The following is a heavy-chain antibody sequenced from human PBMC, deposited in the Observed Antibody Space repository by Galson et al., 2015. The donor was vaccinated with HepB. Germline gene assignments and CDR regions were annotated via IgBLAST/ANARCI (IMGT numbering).Heavy chain of an antibody. D-gene: IGHD3-3*01. CDR2: INTNTGNP. J-gene: IGHJ4*02. V-gene: IGHV7-4-1*02. Sequence: SVKVSCKASGYTFTSYAMNWVRQAPGQGLEWMGWINTNTGNPTHAQGFTGRFVFSLDTSVSTAYLQISSLKAEDTAVYYCARREWLSNYYFDYWGQGTLVTVSS. CDR1: GYTFTSYA. CDR3: ARREWLSNYYFDY.